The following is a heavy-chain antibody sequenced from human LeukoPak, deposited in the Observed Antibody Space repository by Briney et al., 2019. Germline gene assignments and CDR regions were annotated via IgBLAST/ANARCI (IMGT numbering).Heavy chain of an antibody. CDR3: ARDYYYGSGSYYQYYFDY. Sequence: NPSETLSLTCTVSGGSISSYYWSWIRQPAGKGLEWIGRIYTSGSTYYNPSLKSRVTISVDTSKNQFSLKLSSVTAADTAVYYCARDYYYGSGSYYQYYFDYWGQGTLVTVSS. V-gene: IGHV4-4*07. CDR1: GGSISSYY. J-gene: IGHJ4*02. CDR2: IYTSGST. D-gene: IGHD3-10*01.